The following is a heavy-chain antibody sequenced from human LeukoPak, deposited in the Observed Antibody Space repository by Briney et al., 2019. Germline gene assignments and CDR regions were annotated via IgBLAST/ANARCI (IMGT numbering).Heavy chain of an antibody. CDR2: INGRGGST. CDR1: GFTSSNYA. CDR3: ANPPTVTSFHS. J-gene: IGHJ4*02. V-gene: IGHV3-23*01. D-gene: IGHD4-11*01. Sequence: GGSLRLSCAASGFTSSNYALSWVRQAPGKGLEWVSSINGRGGSTYYAYSVKGRFTISRDNSKNTLYLQMNSLRAADTAIYYCANPPTVTSFHSWGQGTLVTVSS.